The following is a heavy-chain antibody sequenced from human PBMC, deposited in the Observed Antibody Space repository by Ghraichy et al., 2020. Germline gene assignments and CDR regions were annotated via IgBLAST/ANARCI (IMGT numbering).Heavy chain of an antibody. Sequence: GGSLRLSCVASGLMFSPNTMNWVRQAPGKGLEWVSSISSSTRYIYYADSVKGRFTISRDNAQNSLYLQMHSLRAEDTAVYYCSRGGGAGTPVLYHMDVWGLGTTVTVSS. CDR3: SRGGGAGTPVLYHMDV. CDR1: GLMFSPNT. D-gene: IGHD6-19*01. CDR2: ISSSTRYI. V-gene: IGHV3-21*01. J-gene: IGHJ6*03.